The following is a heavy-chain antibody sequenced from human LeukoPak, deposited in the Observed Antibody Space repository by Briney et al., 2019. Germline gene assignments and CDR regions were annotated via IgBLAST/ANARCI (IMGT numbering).Heavy chain of an antibody. J-gene: IGHJ4*02. CDR3: ARDGCSSTSCYTPTYYFDY. CDR2: ISGDGGST. V-gene: IGHV3-43*02. D-gene: IGHD2-2*02. Sequence: GGSLRLSCAASGFTFDDYAMHWVRQAPGKGLEWVSLISGDGGSTYYADSVKGRFTISRDNSKNSLYLQMNGLRTEDTALYYCARDGCSSTSCYTPTYYFDYWGQGTLVTVSS. CDR1: GFTFDDYA.